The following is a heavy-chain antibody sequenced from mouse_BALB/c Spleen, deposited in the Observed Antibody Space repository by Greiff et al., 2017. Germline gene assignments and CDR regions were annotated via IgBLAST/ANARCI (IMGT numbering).Heavy chain of an antibody. J-gene: IGHJ4*01. V-gene: IGHV5-17*02. D-gene: IGHD2-1*01. CDR2: ISSGSSTI. CDR1: GFTFSSFG. Sequence: EVQRVESGGGLVQPGGSRKLSCAASGFTFSSFGMHWVRQAPEKGLEWVAYISSGSSTIYYADTVKGRFTISRDNPKNTLFLQMTSLRSEDTAMYYCARDYGNYGAMDYWGQGTSVTVSS. CDR3: ARDYGNYGAMDY.